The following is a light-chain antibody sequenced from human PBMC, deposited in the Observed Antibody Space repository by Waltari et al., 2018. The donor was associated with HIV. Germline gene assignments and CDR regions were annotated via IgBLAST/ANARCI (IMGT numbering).Light chain of an antibody. CDR2: DVT. V-gene: IGLV2-11*01. CDR1: SSDIGDYNS. J-gene: IGLJ3*02. Sequence: QSALTQPRSVSGSPGQSVTLSCTGTSSDIGDYNSVSWYQQHPGKAPKLMIYDVTKRPSGVPDRFSGSKSGNTASLTISGLQAEDEAAYYCCSFAGSYTLVFGGGTKLTVL. CDR3: CSFAGSYTLV.